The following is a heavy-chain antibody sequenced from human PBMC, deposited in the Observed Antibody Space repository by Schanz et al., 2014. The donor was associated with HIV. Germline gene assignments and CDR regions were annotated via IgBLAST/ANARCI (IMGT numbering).Heavy chain of an antibody. V-gene: IGHV3-48*04. D-gene: IGHD2-21*02. CDR2: ISRSGSTI. CDR1: EFTFSSYW. CDR3: ARDQGYCAGSTCYSWYYFDS. J-gene: IGHJ4*02. Sequence: EVHLVESGGGLVQPGGSLRLSCAASEFTFSSYWMSWVRQAPGKGLEWVPYISRSGSTIYYADSVEGRFTVSRDNAKNSLILHMNSLRVEDTAVYYCARDQGYCAGSTCYSWYYFDSWGQGTPVTVSS.